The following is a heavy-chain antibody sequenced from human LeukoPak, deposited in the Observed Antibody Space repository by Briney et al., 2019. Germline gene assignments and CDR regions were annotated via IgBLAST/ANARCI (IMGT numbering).Heavy chain of an antibody. CDR2: IYHSGST. D-gene: IGHD2-15*01. CDR3: VKARPWSPRYCSGGSCSADYYYYYYMDV. Sequence: PSETLSLTCAVSGYSISSGYYWGWIRQPPGKGLEWIGSIYHSGSTYYNPSLKSRVTISVDTSKNQFSLKLSSVTAADTAVYYCVKARPWSPRYCSGGSCSADYYYYYYMDVWGKGTTVTVSS. V-gene: IGHV4-38-2*01. CDR1: GYSISSGYY. J-gene: IGHJ6*03.